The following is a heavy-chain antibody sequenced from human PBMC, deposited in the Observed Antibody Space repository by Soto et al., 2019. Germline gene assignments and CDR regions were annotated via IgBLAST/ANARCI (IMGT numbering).Heavy chain of an antibody. Sequence: ASVKVSCKASGYSFTRYSIHWVRQAPGQSLEWMGWTNAGNGNTKYSQKFQGRVTINRDTSASTAYMELSSLRSEDTSVYYCGRDSKWDDTSVGMDVWGQGTKVTVSS. CDR2: TNAGNGNT. V-gene: IGHV1-3*01. D-gene: IGHD3-22*01. CDR1: GYSFTRYS. CDR3: GRDSKWDDTSVGMDV. J-gene: IGHJ6*02.